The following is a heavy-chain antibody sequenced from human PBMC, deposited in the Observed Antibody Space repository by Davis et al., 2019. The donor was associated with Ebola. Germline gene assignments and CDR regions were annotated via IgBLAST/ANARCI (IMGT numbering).Heavy chain of an antibody. J-gene: IGHJ1*01. CDR1: GYTFTSYA. CDR3: ARRAAAGFAEYFQH. D-gene: IGHD6-13*01. CDR2: INAGNGNT. Sequence: ASVKVSCKASGYTFTSYAMHWVRQAPGQRLEWMGWINAGNGNTKYSQKFQGRVTITRDTSASTAYMELSSLRSDDTAVYYCARRAAAGFAEYFQHWGQGTLVTVSS. V-gene: IGHV1-3*01.